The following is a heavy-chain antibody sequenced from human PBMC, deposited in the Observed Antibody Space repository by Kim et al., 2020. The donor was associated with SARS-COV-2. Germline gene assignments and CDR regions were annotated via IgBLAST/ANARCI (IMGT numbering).Heavy chain of an antibody. J-gene: IGHJ2*01. CDR2: IYSGGST. CDR1: GFTVSSNY. D-gene: IGHD3-3*01. Sequence: GGSLRLSCAASGFTVSSNYMSWVRQAPGKGLEWVSVIYSGGSTYYADSVKGGFTISRDNSKNTLYLQMNSLRAEDTAVYYCARANVLRFLEWLPEPYWY. V-gene: IGHV3-66*01. CDR3: ARANVLRFLEWLPEPYWY.